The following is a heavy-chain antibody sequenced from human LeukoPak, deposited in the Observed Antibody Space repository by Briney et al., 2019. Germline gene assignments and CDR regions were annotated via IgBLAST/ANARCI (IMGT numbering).Heavy chain of an antibody. V-gene: IGHV3-11*01. CDR1: GVTFEDYY. D-gene: IGHD5-24*01. CDR2: ISSTGGDK. J-gene: IGHJ4*02. CDR3: ARGENGSFDR. Sequence: GGSLRLSCKGSGVTFEDYYLSWIRQAPGKGLEWISYISSTGGDKFYADPVEGRFIISRDNAMNSVYMEMNDLTAEDTAFYYCARGENGSFDRWGQGTLVIVSS.